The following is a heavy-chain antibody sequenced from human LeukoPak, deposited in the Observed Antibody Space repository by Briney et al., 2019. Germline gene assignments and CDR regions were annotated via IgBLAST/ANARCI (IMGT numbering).Heavy chain of an antibody. J-gene: IGHJ4*02. D-gene: IGHD1-26*01. CDR2: ISSSSSFI. V-gene: IGHV3-21*01. CDR1: GFTFSSYG. Sequence: GGSLRLSCAASGFTFSSYGMNWVRQAPGKGLEWVSSISSSSSFIYYADSVKGRFTISRDNAKNSLYLQMNSLRAEDTAVYYCARTRIVGAPGDYWGQGTLVTVSS. CDR3: ARTRIVGAPGDY.